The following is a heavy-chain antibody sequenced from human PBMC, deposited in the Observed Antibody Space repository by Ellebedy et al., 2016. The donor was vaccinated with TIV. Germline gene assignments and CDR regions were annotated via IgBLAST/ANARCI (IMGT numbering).Heavy chain of an antibody. Sequence: ASVKVSCKASGYTFTNYWMHWVRQAPGQGLEWMGIISPSDDSTSYAQKFQGRVSVTRDTSTSTVSLELGSLRAEDTAVIYCATSGGRGKNGDYDNFDYWGQGTLVTVSS. J-gene: IGHJ4*02. CDR3: ATSGGRGKNGDYDNFDY. CDR2: ISPSDDST. CDR1: GYTFTNYW. V-gene: IGHV1-46*01. D-gene: IGHD4-17*01.